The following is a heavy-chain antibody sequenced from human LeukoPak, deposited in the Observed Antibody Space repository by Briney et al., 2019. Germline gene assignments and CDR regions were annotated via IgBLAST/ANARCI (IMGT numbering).Heavy chain of an antibody. CDR2: IYTSGST. CDR3: ARSHPHAGYYPYYYYYYMDV. V-gene: IGHV4-61*02. D-gene: IGHD3-22*01. Sequence: SETLSLTCTVSGGSISSGSYYWSWIRQPAGKGLEWIGRIYTSGSTNYNPSLKSRVTISVDTSKNQFSLKLSSVTAADTAVYYCARSHPHAGYYPYYYYYYMDVWGKGTTVTISS. CDR1: GGSISSGSYY. J-gene: IGHJ6*03.